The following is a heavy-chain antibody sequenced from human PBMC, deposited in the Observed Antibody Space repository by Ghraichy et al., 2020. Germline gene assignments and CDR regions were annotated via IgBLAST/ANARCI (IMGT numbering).Heavy chain of an antibody. V-gene: IGHV3-74*01. D-gene: IGHD2-21*01. CDR2: IDEDGTGT. CDR3: VRDLRLWQLDY. CDR1: GFTVSRYW. Sequence: SCAASGFTVSRYWMHWVRQAPGKGLVWVSRIDEDGTGTIYAESVKGRFTISKDNTKNTLYLQMNSLRPEDSAVYYCVRDLRLWQLDYWGQGTLVTVSS. J-gene: IGHJ4*02.